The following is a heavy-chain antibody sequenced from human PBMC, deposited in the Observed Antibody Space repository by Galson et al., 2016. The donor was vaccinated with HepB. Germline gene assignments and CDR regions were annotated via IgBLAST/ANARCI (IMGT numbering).Heavy chain of an antibody. CDR3: ARVHRDTSTAFEV. CDR2: ITPLLRMT. V-gene: IGHV1-69*10. Sequence: SVKVSCKASGGSFSSCVITWVRQAPGQGLEWLGEITPLLRMTKYAQRFQGRVTITAAEPTSIVYMELNSLTSDDTAVYYCARVHRDTSTAFEVWGQGTLITVSS. J-gene: IGHJ4*02. D-gene: IGHD2-21*01. CDR1: GGSFSSCV.